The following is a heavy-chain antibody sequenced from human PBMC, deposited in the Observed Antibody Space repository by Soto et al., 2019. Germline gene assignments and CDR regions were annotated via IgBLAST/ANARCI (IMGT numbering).Heavy chain of an antibody. CDR1: GYSFTSYW. V-gene: IGHV5-10-1*01. CDR2: IDPSDSYT. CDR3: AAPNCSSTSCYHLGYYYYGMDV. Sequence: GESLKISCKGSGYSFTSYWISWVRQMPGKGLEWMGRIDPSDSYTNYSPSFQGHVTISADKSISTAYLQWSGLKASDTAMYYCAAPNCSSTSCYHLGYYYYGMDVWGQGTTVTVSS. J-gene: IGHJ6*02. D-gene: IGHD2-2*01.